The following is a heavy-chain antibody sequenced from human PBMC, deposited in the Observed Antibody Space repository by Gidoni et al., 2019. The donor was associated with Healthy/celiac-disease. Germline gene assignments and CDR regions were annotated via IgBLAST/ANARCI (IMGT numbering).Heavy chain of an antibody. V-gene: IGHV4-31*01. CDR3: ARAGLELGFDP. D-gene: IGHD1-7*01. J-gene: IGHJ5*02. Sequence: QVQLQESGPGLVKPSQTLSLTCTVSGGSIRSGGYYWSWIRQHPGKGLEWIGSIYYSGNTYYNPSLKSLVTISVDTSKNQFSLKLSSVTAADTAVYYCARAGLELGFDPWGQGTLVTVSS. CDR2: IYYSGNT. CDR1: GGSIRSGGYY.